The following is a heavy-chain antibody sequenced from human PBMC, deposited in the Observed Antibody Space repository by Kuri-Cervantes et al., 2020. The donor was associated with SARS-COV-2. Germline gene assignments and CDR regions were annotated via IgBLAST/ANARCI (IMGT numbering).Heavy chain of an antibody. J-gene: IGHJ4*02. CDR1: GFTFNSYA. CDR3: AKDQWELLGGGY. Sequence: GESLKISCAASGFTFNSYAMSWVRQAPGKGLEWVSAISGSGGSTYYADSVKGRFTISRDNSKNTLYLQMNSLRAEDTAVYYCAKDQWELLGGGYWGQGTLVTVSS. V-gene: IGHV3-23*01. D-gene: IGHD1-26*01. CDR2: ISGSGGST.